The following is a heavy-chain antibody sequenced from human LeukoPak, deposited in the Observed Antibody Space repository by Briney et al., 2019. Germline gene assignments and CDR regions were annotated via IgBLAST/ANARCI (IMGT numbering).Heavy chain of an antibody. V-gene: IGHV3-74*01. CDR1: RGFTFGTNW. CDR3: ARNNWNSVYYGMDV. Sequence: GGSLRLSCAASRGFTFGTNWMYWVRQAPGKGLVWVSRVNSDGSSTAYADSVKGRFTISRDNVNNTLYLQMNSLRAEDTAVYYCARNNWNSVYYGMDVWGKGTTVTVSS. CDR2: VNSDGSST. J-gene: IGHJ6*04. D-gene: IGHD1-7*01.